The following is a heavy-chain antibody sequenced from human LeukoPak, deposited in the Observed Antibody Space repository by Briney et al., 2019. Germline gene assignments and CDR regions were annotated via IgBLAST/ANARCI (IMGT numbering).Heavy chain of an antibody. CDR1: GGSISGSSYY. Sequence: RSSETLSLTCTVSGGSISGSSYYWGWIRQPPGKGLEWIGSIYYSGSTYYNPSLKSRVTISVDTSKNQFSLKLSSVTAADTAVYYCARPYCSGGSCYLGTFDYWGQGTLVTVSS. CDR3: ARPYCSGGSCYLGTFDY. V-gene: IGHV4-39*01. D-gene: IGHD2-15*01. CDR2: IYYSGST. J-gene: IGHJ4*02.